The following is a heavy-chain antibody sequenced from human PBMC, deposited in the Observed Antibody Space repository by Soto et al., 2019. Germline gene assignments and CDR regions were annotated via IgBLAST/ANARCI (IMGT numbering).Heavy chain of an antibody. CDR1: GGSVSSSTYY. CDR2: MYSSGSI. J-gene: IGHJ4*02. CDR3: TRRITIFGVDPGLDY. V-gene: IGHV4-39*01. Sequence: QLQFQESGPGLERPSETLSLTCTVSGGSVSSSTYYWTWIRQPPGKGLEWIGTMYSSGSIYYNPSLKSLVTISVDRSQNQFSLKVRSVTAADTAVYYCTRRITIFGVDPGLDYWGQGTLVTVS. D-gene: IGHD3-3*01.